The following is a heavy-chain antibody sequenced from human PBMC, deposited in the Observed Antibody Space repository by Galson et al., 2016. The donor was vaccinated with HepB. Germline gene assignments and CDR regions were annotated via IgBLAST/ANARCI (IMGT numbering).Heavy chain of an antibody. CDR1: GFTFNIYT. CDR3: AKESGDYGMTYYYYHYMDV. J-gene: IGHJ6*03. D-gene: IGHD4-17*01. Sequence: SLRLSCAASGFTFNIYTMSWVRQAPGKGLEWVSAMSGSGGETFYADSVRGRFTISRDSSKNTLYLHMNSLRAEDTAVYYCAKESGDYGMTYYYYHYMDVWGQGTTVSVSS. CDR2: MSGSGGET. V-gene: IGHV3-23*01.